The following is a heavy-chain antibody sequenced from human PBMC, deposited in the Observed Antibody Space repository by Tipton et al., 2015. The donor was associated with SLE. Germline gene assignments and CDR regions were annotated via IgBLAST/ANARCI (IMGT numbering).Heavy chain of an antibody. V-gene: IGHV4-59*12. CDR2: IYYTMSA. D-gene: IGHD3-16*02. CDR1: GGSIGNNY. CDR3: ARTALFDYDYIWGSNRNDVFDI. Sequence: TLSLTCTVSGGSIGNNYWNWIRQSTGKGLEWIGYIYYTMSAYYNPSLKSRLTISIDTSNKKFSLKLSSVTAADTAVYFCARTALFDYDYIWGSNRNDVFDIWGQGRMVTVSS. J-gene: IGHJ3*02.